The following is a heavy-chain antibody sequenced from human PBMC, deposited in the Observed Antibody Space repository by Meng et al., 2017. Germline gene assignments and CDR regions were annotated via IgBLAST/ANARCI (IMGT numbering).Heavy chain of an antibody. Sequence: EGRLVGSGEVLVQPGGSLGLSCAASGFTFNNYWMHWVRQVPGKGLVWVSRISGDGSITNYADSVKGRFTISRDNAKNTLYLQMNSLRPEDTAVYYCLDEAPRSDYWGQGSLVTVSS. CDR1: GFTFNNYW. J-gene: IGHJ4*02. V-gene: IGHV3-74*01. CDR2: ISGDGSIT. CDR3: LDEAPRSDY. D-gene: IGHD1-1*01.